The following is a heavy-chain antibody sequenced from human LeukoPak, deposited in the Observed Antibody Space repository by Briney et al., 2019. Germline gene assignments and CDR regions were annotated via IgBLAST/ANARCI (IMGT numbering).Heavy chain of an antibody. V-gene: IGHV4-61*02. CDR1: GGSFRSGSYY. CDR3: ARGTPSELWDY. D-gene: IGHD1-1*01. CDR2: IYTSGST. Sequence: SETLSLTCSVSGGSFRSGSYYWSWIRQPAGKGLEWIGRIYTSGSTNYNPSLKRRVTISVDTSKNQSSLKLSSVTAAATAVYYCARGTPSELWDYWGQGTLVTVSS. J-gene: IGHJ4*02.